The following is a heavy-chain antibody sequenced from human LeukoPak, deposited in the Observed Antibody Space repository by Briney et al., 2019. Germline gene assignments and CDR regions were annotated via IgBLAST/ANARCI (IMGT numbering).Heavy chain of an antibody. J-gene: IGHJ3*02. CDR3: ATDARIKEQPIYDAFDI. CDR1: GYTLTELS. V-gene: IGHV1-24*01. Sequence: ASVKVSCKVSGYTLTELSMHWVRQAPGKGLEWMGGFDPEDGETIYAQKFQGRVTMTEDTSTDTAYMELSSLRSEDTAVYYCATDARIKEQPIYDAFDIWGQGTMVTVSS. D-gene: IGHD6-13*01. CDR2: FDPEDGET.